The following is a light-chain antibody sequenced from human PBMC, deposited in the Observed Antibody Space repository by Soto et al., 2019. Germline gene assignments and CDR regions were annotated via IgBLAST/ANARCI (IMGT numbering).Light chain of an antibody. CDR1: SSNLGSGFD. CDR2: ITN. CDR3: SAWDGSLNGGV. Sequence: QSVLTQPPSVSGAPGQRVTISCTGSSSNLGSGFDVQWYQQLPGTAPKLLIYITNQRPSGVPDRFSGSKSGTSASLAISGLQSEDEADYYCSAWDGSLNGGVFGGGTKVTVL. J-gene: IGLJ3*02. V-gene: IGLV1-40*01.